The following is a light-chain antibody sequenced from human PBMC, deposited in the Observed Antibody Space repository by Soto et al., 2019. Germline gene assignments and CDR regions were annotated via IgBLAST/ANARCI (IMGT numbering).Light chain of an antibody. Sequence: IQLTQSPSSLSASVGDRVTITCRASQGISSSLAWYQQKPGKAPNLLIYGAYTLQSGVPSRFSGSGSGTDFTLTISSLQPEDFATYYCQQLNRYPLTFGGGTKVEIK. J-gene: IGKJ4*01. CDR3: QQLNRYPLT. CDR1: QGISSS. V-gene: IGKV1-9*01. CDR2: GAY.